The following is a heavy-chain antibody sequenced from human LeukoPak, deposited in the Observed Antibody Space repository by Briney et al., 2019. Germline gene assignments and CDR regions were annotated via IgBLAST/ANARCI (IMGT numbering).Heavy chain of an antibody. CDR1: GGSVSSYY. D-gene: IGHD3-22*01. CDR2: IYYSGST. V-gene: IGHV4-59*02. J-gene: IGHJ3*02. Sequence: SETLSLTCTVSGGSVSSYYWSWIRQPPGKGLEWIGYIYYSGSTNYNPSLKSRVTISVDTSKNQFSLKLSSVTAADTAVYYCARDPEDSSGYNAFDIWGQGTMVTVSS. CDR3: ARDPEDSSGYNAFDI.